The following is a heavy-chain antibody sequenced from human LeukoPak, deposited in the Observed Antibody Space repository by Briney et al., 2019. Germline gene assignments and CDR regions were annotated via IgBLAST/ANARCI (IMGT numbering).Heavy chain of an antibody. V-gene: IGHV3-30-3*01. CDR1: GFTFSSYA. D-gene: IGHD1-26*01. Sequence: GRSLRLSCAASGFTFSSYAMHWVRQAPGKGLEWVAVISYDGSNKYYADSVKGRFTISRDNSKNTLYLQMNSLRAEDTAVYYCARDRVGATDYFDYWGQGALVTVSS. CDR3: ARDRVGATDYFDY. CDR2: ISYDGSNK. J-gene: IGHJ4*02.